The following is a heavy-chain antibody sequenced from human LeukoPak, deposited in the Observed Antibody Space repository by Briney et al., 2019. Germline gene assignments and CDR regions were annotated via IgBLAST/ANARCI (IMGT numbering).Heavy chain of an antibody. Sequence: GASVKVSCKASGYSFTNYDINWVRQATGQGLEWMGYINPNTGDTGYAQKFQGRVTMTRDTSISTAYMELTSLGSEDTAVYYCARGREIAVVPAASLNDFWGQGTLVTVSS. V-gene: IGHV1-8*01. CDR1: GYSFTNYD. D-gene: IGHD2-2*01. CDR2: INPNTGDT. J-gene: IGHJ4*02. CDR3: ARGREIAVVPAASLNDF.